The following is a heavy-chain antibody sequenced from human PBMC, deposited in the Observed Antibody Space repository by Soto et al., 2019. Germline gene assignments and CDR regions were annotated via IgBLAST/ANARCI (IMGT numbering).Heavy chain of an antibody. CDR1: GGSISSYY. CDR2: IYYSGST. J-gene: IGHJ3*02. D-gene: IGHD1-7*01. Sequence: SETLSLTCTVSGGSISSYYWSWIRQPPGKGLEWIGYIYYSGSTNYNPSLKSRVTISVDTSKNQFSLKLSSVTAADTAVYYCAKIGTETTYVFDIWGKGTMVTVSS. V-gene: IGHV4-59*08. CDR3: AKIGTETTYVFDI.